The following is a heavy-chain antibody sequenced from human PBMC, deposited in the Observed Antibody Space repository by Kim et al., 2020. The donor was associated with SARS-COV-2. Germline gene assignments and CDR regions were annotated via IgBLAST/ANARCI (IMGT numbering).Heavy chain of an antibody. Sequence: SEITYADSVTGRFTISEDDAKNTVYLQMNSLRAEDTGVYYCIRDFREFDFWGQGVLVTVSS. CDR3: IRDFREFDF. CDR2: SEI. J-gene: IGHJ4*02. V-gene: IGHV3-74*03.